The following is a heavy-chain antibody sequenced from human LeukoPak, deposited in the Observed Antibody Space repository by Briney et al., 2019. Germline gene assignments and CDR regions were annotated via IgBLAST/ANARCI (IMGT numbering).Heavy chain of an antibody. CDR3: ARGTIVVVPAAIWNYYYYMDV. Sequence: PSETLSLTCAVSGGSISSSNWWSWVRQPPGEGLEWIGEIYHSGSTDYNPSLKSRVTISVDKSKNQFSLKLSSVTAADTAVYYCARGTIVVVPAAIWNYYYYMDVWGKGTTVTVSS. CDR1: GGSISSSNW. J-gene: IGHJ6*03. CDR2: IYHSGST. V-gene: IGHV4-4*02. D-gene: IGHD2-2*01.